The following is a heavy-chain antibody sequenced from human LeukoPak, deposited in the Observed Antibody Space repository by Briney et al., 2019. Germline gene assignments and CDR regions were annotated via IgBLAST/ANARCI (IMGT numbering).Heavy chain of an antibody. V-gene: IGHV3-23*01. CDR1: GFTFSTYA. Sequence: PGGSLRLSCAASGFTFSTYAMNWVRQAPGKGLEWVSTISGIDTFYADSVKGRFTISRDNSKNTLYLQMISLRAEDTAVYYCARGLGATGWQYYFDSWGQGTLVTVSS. D-gene: IGHD1-26*01. CDR2: ISGIDT. J-gene: IGHJ4*02. CDR3: ARGLGATGWQYYFDS.